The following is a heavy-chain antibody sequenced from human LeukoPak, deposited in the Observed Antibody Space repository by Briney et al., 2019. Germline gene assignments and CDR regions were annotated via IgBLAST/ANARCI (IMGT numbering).Heavy chain of an antibody. CDR1: GGSISSGGYY. V-gene: IGHV4-31*03. Sequence: SQTLSLTCTVSGGSISSGGYYWSWIRQHTGKGLEWIGYIYYSGSTYYNPSLKSRVTISVDTSKNQFSLKLSSVTAADTAVYYCARDSFLGCSGGSCYSTPIGMDVWGKGTTVTVSS. CDR3: ARDSFLGCSGGSCYSTPIGMDV. J-gene: IGHJ6*04. D-gene: IGHD2-15*01. CDR2: IYYSGST.